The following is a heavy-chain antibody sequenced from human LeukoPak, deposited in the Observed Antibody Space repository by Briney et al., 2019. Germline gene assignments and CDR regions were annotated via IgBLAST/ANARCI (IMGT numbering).Heavy chain of an antibody. Sequence: SVKVSCKASGGTFSSYAISWVRQAPGQGLEWMGGIIPIFGTANCAQKFQGRVTITTDESTSTAYMELSSLRSEDTAVYYCARTSFEYSSSSHYYYYYMDVWGKGTTVTVSS. J-gene: IGHJ6*03. V-gene: IGHV1-69*05. CDR3: ARTSFEYSSSSHYYYYYMDV. D-gene: IGHD6-6*01. CDR2: IIPIFGTA. CDR1: GGTFSSYA.